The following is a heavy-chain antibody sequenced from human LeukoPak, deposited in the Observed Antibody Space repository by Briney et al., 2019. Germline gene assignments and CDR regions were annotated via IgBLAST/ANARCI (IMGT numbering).Heavy chain of an antibody. J-gene: IGHJ4*02. CDR2: ISSSSSYI. D-gene: IGHD2-2*01. CDR3: ASDRLMMSSTMGF. V-gene: IGHV3-21*01. CDR1: GFNFNSYS. Sequence: GGSLRLSCAASGFNFNSYSMNWVRQAPGKGLEWVSSISSSSSYIYYADSVKGRFTISRDNARNSLYLQMNSLRAEDTAVYYCASDRLMMSSTMGFWGQGTLVTVSS.